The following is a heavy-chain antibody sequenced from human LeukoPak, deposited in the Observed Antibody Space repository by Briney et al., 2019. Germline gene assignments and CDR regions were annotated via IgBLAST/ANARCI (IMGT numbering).Heavy chain of an antibody. CDR3: ARSGGGQLRNGMDV. J-gene: IGHJ6*02. Sequence: SETLSLTCGVSGVSISSAGYSWSWIRQPPGKGLEWIGYVYHTGSTHYNPSLRSRVTMSVDRSKNQFSLRLTSVTAADTAVYYCARSGGGQLRNGMDVWGQGTTVTVSS. CDR1: GVSISSAGYS. CDR2: VYHTGST. V-gene: IGHV4-30-2*02. D-gene: IGHD3-16*01.